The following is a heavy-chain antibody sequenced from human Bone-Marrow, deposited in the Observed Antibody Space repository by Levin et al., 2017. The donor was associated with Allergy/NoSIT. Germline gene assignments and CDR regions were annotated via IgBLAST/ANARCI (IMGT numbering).Heavy chain of an antibody. D-gene: IGHD3-16*01. CDR2: IWSDGSKQ. V-gene: IGHV3-33*01. J-gene: IGHJ6*03. CDR3: ARDAGGQYYYFYMDV. CDR1: GFTFSTYA. Sequence: GGSLRLSCAASGFTFSTYAIHWVRQAPGKGLEWVAVIWSDGSKQYYADSVEGRFTISRDNSNNTLYLQMNTLRAEDTAVYFCARDAGGQYYYFYMDVWGKGTTVTVSS.